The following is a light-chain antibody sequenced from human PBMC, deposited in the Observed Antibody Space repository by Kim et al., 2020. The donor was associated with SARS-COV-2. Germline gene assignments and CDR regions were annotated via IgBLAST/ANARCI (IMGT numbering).Light chain of an antibody. Sequence: GQSITMPCTGTSSDVGGYNYVSWYQQQPGKAPKRRIYDVSNRPSGVSNRFSGSKSGNTASLIVSGLQAEDEADYYCSSYTSSSTLVFGGGTKLTVL. V-gene: IGLV2-14*03. CDR1: SSDVGGYNY. CDR2: DVS. CDR3: SSYTSSSTLV. J-gene: IGLJ2*01.